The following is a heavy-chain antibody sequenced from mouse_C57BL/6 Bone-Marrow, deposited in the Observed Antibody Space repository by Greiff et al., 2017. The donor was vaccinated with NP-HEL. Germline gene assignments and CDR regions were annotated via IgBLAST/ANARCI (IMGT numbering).Heavy chain of an antibody. CDR2: IDPSDSYT. D-gene: IGHD2-4*01. V-gene: IGHV1-59*01. Sequence: QVQLQQPGAELVRPGTSVKLSCKASGYTFTSYWMHWVKQRPGQGLEWIGVIDPSDSYTNYNQKFKGKATLTVDTSSSTAYMQLSSLTSEDSAVYYCARECYYDYDCWYFDVWGTGTTVTVSS. CDR1: GYTFTSYW. CDR3: ARECYYDYDCWYFDV. J-gene: IGHJ1*03.